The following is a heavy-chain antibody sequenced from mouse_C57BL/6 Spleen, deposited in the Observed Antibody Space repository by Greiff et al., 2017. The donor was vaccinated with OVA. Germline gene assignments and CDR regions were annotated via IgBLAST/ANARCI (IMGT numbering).Heavy chain of an antibody. Sequence: QVQLQQSGPELVKPGASVKISCKASGYAFSSSWMNWVKQRPGKGLEWIGRIYPGDGDTNYNGKFKGKATLTADKSSSTAYMQLSGLTSEDSAVYFCASTATGWYFDVWGTGTTVTVSS. V-gene: IGHV1-82*01. D-gene: IGHD1-2*01. J-gene: IGHJ1*03. CDR1: GYAFSSSW. CDR3: ASTATGWYFDV. CDR2: IYPGDGDT.